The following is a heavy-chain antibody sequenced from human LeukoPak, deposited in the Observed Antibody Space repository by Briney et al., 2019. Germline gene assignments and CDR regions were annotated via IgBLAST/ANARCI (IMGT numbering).Heavy chain of an antibody. V-gene: IGHV1-2*02. CDR1: GYTFTGYY. Sequence: GASVKVSCTASGYTFTGYYMHWVRQAPGQGLEWMGWINPNSSGTNYAQKFQGRVTMTRDTSISTAYMELSRLRSDDTAVYYCARDRVAAAGVRIDYWGQGTLVTVSS. CDR3: ARDRVAAAGVRIDY. J-gene: IGHJ4*02. D-gene: IGHD6-13*01. CDR2: INPNSSGT.